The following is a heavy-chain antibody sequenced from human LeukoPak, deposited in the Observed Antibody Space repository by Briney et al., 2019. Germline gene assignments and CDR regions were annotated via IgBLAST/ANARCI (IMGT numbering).Heavy chain of an antibody. CDR2: IYSGGST. J-gene: IGHJ5*02. V-gene: IGHV3-66*04. CDR3: ARRYYDILTGYSHMPNWFDP. CDR1: GFTVSSNY. D-gene: IGHD3-9*01. Sequence: GGSLRLSCAASGFTVSSNYMSWVRQAPGKGLEWVSVIYSGGSTYYADSVKGRFTISRDNSKNTLYLQMNSLRAEDTAMYYCARRYYDILTGYSHMPNWFDPWGQGTLVTVSS.